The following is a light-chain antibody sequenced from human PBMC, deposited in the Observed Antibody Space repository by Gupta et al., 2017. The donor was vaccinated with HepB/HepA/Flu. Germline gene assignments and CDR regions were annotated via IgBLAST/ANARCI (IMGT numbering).Light chain of an antibody. Sequence: SVLTQPPSVSVAPTHGLTIFCSGSSSNFGNNAVISYQQHPGNAPHLLIYYDDLLPSAVSDRFSGATSGTTASLATSGLQSEDEADYYCAAWDDSLNGPVFGGGTKLTVL. CDR1: SSNFGNNA. V-gene: IGLV1-36*01. CDR2: YDD. CDR3: AAWDDSLNGPV. J-gene: IGLJ2*01.